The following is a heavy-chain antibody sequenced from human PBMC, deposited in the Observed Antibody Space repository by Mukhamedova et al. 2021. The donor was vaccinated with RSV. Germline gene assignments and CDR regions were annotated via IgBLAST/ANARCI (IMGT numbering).Heavy chain of an antibody. V-gene: IGHV3-30-3*01. J-gene: IGHJ4*02. D-gene: IGHD1-26*01. Sequence: SSNAMHWVRQAPGKGLEWVAVISHDEGSRFYADSVKGRFTISRDTSKNTVYLYMNSLRTDDTAVYYCARVKSGSYYVVDYWGQGT. CDR3: ARVKSGSYYVVDY. CDR1: SSNA. CDR2: ISHDEGSR.